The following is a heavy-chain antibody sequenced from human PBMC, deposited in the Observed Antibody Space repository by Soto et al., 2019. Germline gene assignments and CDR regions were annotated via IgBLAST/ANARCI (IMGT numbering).Heavy chain of an antibody. CDR2: ISGSGGST. D-gene: IGHD2-2*01. V-gene: IGHV3-23*01. CDR3: AKDFNGGIVVVPAAISDYFDY. CDR1: GFTFSSYA. Sequence: EVQLLESGGGLVQPGGSLRLSCAASGFTFSSYAMSWVRQAPGKGLEWVSAISGSGGSTYYAASVKSRFTISRDNSKNTLYLQMDSVRAEDTAVYYCAKDFNGGIVVVPAAISDYFDYWGQGTLVTVSS. J-gene: IGHJ4*02.